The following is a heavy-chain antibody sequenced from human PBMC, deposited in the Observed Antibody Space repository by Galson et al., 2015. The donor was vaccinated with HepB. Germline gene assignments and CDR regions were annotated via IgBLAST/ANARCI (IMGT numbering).Heavy chain of an antibody. CDR1: GSTFDDYA. Sequence: SLRLSCAASGSTFDDYAMHWVRQAPGKGLEWVSGISWNSGTFYADSVKGRFTISRDNAKNSLFLQMNSLRAEDTALYYCAKGPGYYERSGYPYYFDFWGQGTLVTVSS. J-gene: IGHJ4*02. V-gene: IGHV3-9*01. D-gene: IGHD3-22*01. CDR3: AKGPGYYERSGYPYYFDF. CDR2: ISWNSGT.